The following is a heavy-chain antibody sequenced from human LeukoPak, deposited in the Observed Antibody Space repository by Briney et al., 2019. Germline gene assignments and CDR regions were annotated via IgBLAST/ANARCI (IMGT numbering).Heavy chain of an antibody. CDR1: GGSISSYY. J-gene: IGHJ5*02. D-gene: IGHD3-22*01. V-gene: IGHV4-59*01. CDR3: AREEGGSYYDSSGYYYNWFDP. Sequence: SETLSLTCTVSGGSISSYYWSWIRQPPGKGREWIGYIYYSGSTNYHPSLKSRVTISVDTSKNQFSLKLSSVTAADTAVYYCAREEGGSYYDSSGYYYNWFDPWGQGTLVTVSS. CDR2: IYYSGST.